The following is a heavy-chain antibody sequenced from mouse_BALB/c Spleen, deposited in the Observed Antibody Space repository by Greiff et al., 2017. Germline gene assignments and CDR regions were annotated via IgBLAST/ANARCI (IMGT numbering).Heavy chain of an antibody. Sequence: QVQLKQSGPGLVAPSQSLSITCTVSGFSLTSYGVHWVRQPPGKGLEWLGVIWAGGSTNYNSALMSRLSISKDNSKSQVFVKMNSLQTDDTAMYYCAVLGRGFAYWGQGTLVTVSA. D-gene: IGHD4-1*01. J-gene: IGHJ3*01. CDR1: GFSLTSYG. CDR3: AVLGRGFAY. CDR2: IWAGGST. V-gene: IGHV2-9*02.